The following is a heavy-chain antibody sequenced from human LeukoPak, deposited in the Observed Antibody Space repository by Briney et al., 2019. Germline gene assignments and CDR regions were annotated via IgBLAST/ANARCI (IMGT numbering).Heavy chain of an antibody. CDR2: IRYDGSKN. V-gene: IGHV3-33*01. Sequence: QAPRKGLEWVALIRYDGSKNVYADFVKGRFTISRDNSKNTLYLQMDSLRAEDTAMYYGVRTGDTERFDYWGQGTLVTVSS. D-gene: IGHD5-18*01. CDR3: VRTGDTERFDY. J-gene: IGHJ4*02.